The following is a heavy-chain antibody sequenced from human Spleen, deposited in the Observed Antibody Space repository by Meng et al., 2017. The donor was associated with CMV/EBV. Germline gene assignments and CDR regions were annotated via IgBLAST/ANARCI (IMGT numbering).Heavy chain of an antibody. CDR2: IDYSGNT. V-gene: IGHV4-34*01. Sequence: LTCAVYGGSFSDYYWGWIRQPPGKGLEWIGEIDYSGNTHYNPSLKSRVTMSIDMSKNQFSLKLKSVTAADTAMYYCARETPGGEDDFWGQGTLVTVSS. J-gene: IGHJ4*02. D-gene: IGHD2-21*01. CDR3: ARETPGGEDDF. CDR1: GGSFSDYY.